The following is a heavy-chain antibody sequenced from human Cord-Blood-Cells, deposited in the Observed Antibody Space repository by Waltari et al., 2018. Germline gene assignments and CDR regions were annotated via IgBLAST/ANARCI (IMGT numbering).Heavy chain of an antibody. CDR2: LDPEDGET. CDR3: ATDSYDAENWGGY. CDR1: GYTLTELS. D-gene: IGHD7-27*01. V-gene: IGHV1-24*01. J-gene: IGHJ4*02. Sequence: QVQLVQSVAEVKKPGASVQFSCKVSGYTLTELSMHPVRQAPGKGLEWMGGLDPEDGETIYAQKFQGRVTMTEHTSTDTAYMELSSLRSEDTAVYYCATDSYDAENWGGYWGQGTLVTVSS.